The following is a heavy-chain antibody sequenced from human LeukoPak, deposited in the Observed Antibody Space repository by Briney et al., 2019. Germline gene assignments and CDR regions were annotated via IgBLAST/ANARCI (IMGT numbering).Heavy chain of an antibody. Sequence: PGRSLRLSCAASGFTFSSYGMHWVRQAPGKGLEWVAVIWYDGSNKYYADSVKGRFTISRDNSKNTLYLQMNSLRAEDTAVYYCATNKNYGDANDFWGQGTLVTVSS. CDR1: GFTFSSYG. V-gene: IGHV3-33*01. J-gene: IGHJ4*02. CDR2: IWYDGSNK. CDR3: ATNKNYGDANDF. D-gene: IGHD4-17*01.